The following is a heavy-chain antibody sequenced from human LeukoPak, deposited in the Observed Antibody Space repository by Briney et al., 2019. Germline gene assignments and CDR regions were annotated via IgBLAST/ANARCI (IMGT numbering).Heavy chain of an antibody. J-gene: IGHJ4*02. V-gene: IGHV3-49*03. CDR1: GFTFGDYA. Sequence: GGSLRLSCTASGFTFGDYAMSWFRQAPGKGLEWVGFIRSKAYGGTTEYAASVKGRFTISRDDSKSIAYLQMNSLKTEDTAVYYCTRDRRTGEYYFDYWGQGTLVTVSS. D-gene: IGHD7-27*01. CDR2: IRSKAYGGTT. CDR3: TRDRRTGEYYFDY.